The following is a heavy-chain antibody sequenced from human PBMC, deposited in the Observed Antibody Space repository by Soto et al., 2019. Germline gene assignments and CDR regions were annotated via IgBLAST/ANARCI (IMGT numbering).Heavy chain of an antibody. V-gene: IGHV1-69*12. Sequence: QVQLVQSGAEVKKPGSSVKVSCKASGGTFSSYAISWVRQAPGQGLEWMGGIIPIFGTANYAQKFQGRVTTTADESSSTAYMEPSSLRSEDTAVYYCAGPPEPTRISYYYGMAVWGQGTTVTVSS. CDR1: GGTFSSYA. J-gene: IGHJ6*02. CDR2: IIPIFGTA. CDR3: AGPPEPTRISYYYGMAV. D-gene: IGHD1-1*01.